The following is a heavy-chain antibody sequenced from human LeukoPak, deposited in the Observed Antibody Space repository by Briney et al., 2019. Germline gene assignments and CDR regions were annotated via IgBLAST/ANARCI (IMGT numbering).Heavy chain of an antibody. D-gene: IGHD1-1*01. J-gene: IGHJ6*03. Sequence: GGSLRLSCGASVFTFSSYWMHWVRQARGGGVVWVARINDDCYNTACSVNGRFTLSRDKTKTTLYLQMNSLGDGGTAVYYCARGGPASGIGTSTDLYFYMDVWGKGTTVTVSS. CDR3: ARGGPASGIGTSTDLYFYMDV. CDR1: VFTFSSYW. CDR2: INDDCYNT. V-gene: IGHV3-74*01.